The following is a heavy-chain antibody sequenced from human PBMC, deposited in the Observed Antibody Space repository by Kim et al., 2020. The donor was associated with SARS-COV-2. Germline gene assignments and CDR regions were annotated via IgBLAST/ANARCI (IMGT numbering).Heavy chain of an antibody. V-gene: IGHV3-74*01. CDR2: INSDGSST. CDR3: ARGGYYDYIWGSYGAFDI. D-gene: IGHD3-16*01. J-gene: IGHJ3*02. CDR1: GFTFSSYW. Sequence: GGSLRLSCAASGFTFSSYWMHWVRQAPGKGLVWVSRINSDGSSTSYADSVKGRFTISRDNAKNTLYLQMNSLRAEDTAVYYCARGGYYDYIWGSYGAFDIWGQGTMVTVSS.